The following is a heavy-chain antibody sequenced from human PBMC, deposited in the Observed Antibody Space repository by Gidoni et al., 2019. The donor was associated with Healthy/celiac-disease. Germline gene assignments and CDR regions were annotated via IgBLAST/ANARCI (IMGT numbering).Heavy chain of an antibody. D-gene: IGHD1-26*01. J-gene: IGHJ6*02. CDR1: GYTLTELS. Sequence: QVQLVQSGAEVKKPGASVKVSCKVSGYTLTELSMHWVRQAPGKGLEWMGGFDPEDGETIYAQKFQGRVTMTEDTSTDTAYMELSSLRSEDTAVYYCATVSRIVGATNYYYYGMDVWGQGTTVTVSS. CDR3: ATVSRIVGATNYYYYGMDV. CDR2: FDPEDGET. V-gene: IGHV1-24*01.